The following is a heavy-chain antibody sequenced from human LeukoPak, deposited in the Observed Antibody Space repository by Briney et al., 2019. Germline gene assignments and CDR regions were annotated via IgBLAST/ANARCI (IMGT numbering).Heavy chain of an antibody. CDR1: GVTFSSYA. J-gene: IGHJ4*02. CDR3: ARGLYSSGWYYFDY. Sequence: GGSLRLSCEASGVTFSSYAISWVRQAPGKGLEWMSGITPIFGTENYAQKFQGRVTITADKSTSTAYMELSSLRSEDTAVYYCARGLYSSGWYYFDYWGQGTLVTVSS. V-gene: IGHV1-69*06. D-gene: IGHD6-19*01. CDR2: ITPIFGTE.